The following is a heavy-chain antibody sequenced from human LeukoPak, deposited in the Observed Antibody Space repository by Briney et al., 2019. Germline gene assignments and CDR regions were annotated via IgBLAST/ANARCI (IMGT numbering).Heavy chain of an antibody. CDR1: GFTFSRSW. CDR3: AAWTDRGYSY. V-gene: IGHV3-7*01. J-gene: IGHJ4*02. Sequence: GGSLRLSCTASGFTFSRSWMNWIRQAPGKGRGWVANINPDGDGMRFVDSVKGRFTMSRDNAQSSLHLQMNSLRVEDTAFYYCAAWTDRGYSYWGQGVLVTVSS. D-gene: IGHD5-12*01. CDR2: INPDGDGM.